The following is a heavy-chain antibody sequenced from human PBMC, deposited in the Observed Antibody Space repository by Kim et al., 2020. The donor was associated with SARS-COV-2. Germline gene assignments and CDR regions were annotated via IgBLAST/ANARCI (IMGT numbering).Heavy chain of an antibody. CDR3: ARDPPTPDYGDLVLRGMDV. V-gene: IGHV1-69*13. D-gene: IGHD4-17*01. CDR2: IIPIFGTA. Sequence: SVKVSCKASGGTFSSYAISWVRQAPGQGLEWMGGIIPIFGTANYAQKFQGRVTITADESTSTAYMELSSLRSEDTAVYYCARDPPTPDYGDLVLRGMDVWGQGTTVTVSS. J-gene: IGHJ6*02. CDR1: GGTFSSYA.